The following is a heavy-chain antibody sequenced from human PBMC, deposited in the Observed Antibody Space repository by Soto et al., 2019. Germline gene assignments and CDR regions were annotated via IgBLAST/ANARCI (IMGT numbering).Heavy chain of an antibody. CDR1: GFTFSSYA. CDR2: ISSSSSYI. Sequence: PGGSLRLSCAASGFTFSSYAMSWVRQAPGKGLEWVSSISSSSSYIYYADSVKGRFTISRDNAKNSLYLQMNSLRAEDTAVYYCARDQPGYSYGYGLGYWGQGTLVTSPQ. J-gene: IGHJ4*02. D-gene: IGHD5-18*01. CDR3: ARDQPGYSYGYGLGY. V-gene: IGHV3-21*01.